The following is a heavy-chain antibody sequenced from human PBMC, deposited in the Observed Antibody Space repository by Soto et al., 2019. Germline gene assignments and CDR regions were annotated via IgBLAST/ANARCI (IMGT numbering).Heavy chain of an antibody. D-gene: IGHD2-8*02. CDR2: INHSGST. CDR3: ARDKITGLFDY. V-gene: IGHV4-34*01. Sequence: TRCLTCAVYGGSFCGYYWTWIRQSPGPGLEWIGEINHSGSTNYNPSLKRRVTISVDTSKNQFSLKLTSVTAADTAVYYCARDKITGLFDYWGQGTLVTVSS. J-gene: IGHJ4*02. CDR1: GGSFCGYY.